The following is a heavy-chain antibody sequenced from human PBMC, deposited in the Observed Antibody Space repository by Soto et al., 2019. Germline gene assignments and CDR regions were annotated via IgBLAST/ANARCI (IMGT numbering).Heavy chain of an antibody. CDR1: GGTFSSYA. CDR2: IIPIFGTA. D-gene: IGHD6-6*01. CDR3: ARDLSIAAPINWFDP. Sequence: QVQLVQSGAEVKKPGSSVKVSCKASGGTFSSYAISWVRQAPGQGLAWLGGIIPIFGTANYAQKFQGRVTITADESTSTAYIELSSLSSEDTAVYYCARDLSIAAPINWFDPWGQGTLVTVSS. V-gene: IGHV1-69*01. J-gene: IGHJ5*02.